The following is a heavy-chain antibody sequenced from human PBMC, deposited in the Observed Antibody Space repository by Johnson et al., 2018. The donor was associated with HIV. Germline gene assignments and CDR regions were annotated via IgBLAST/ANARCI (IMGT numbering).Heavy chain of an antibody. D-gene: IGHD3-10*01. CDR1: GFTVSSNY. CDR3: ARPLGGAFDI. J-gene: IGHJ3*02. CDR2: ISGSGGST. V-gene: IGHV3-23*04. Sequence: VQLVESGGGLVQPGGSLRLSCAASGFTVSSNYMSWVRQAPGKGLEWVSAISGSGGSTYYADSVKGRFTISRDNSKNTLYLQMNSLRAEDTAVYYCARPLGGAFDIWGQGTMVTVSS.